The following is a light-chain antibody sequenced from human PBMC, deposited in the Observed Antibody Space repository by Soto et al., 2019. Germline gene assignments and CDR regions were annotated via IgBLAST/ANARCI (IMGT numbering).Light chain of an antibody. J-gene: IGKJ1*01. CDR1: QSVSSSY. CDR2: GAS. CDR3: QQYGRPPWT. Sequence: EIVLTQSPGTLSLSPGERATLSCRASQSVSSSYLAWYQQKPGQAPRLLIYGASSRATGIPDRFSGSGSGTDFTLTLSRLEPEDFAVYYCQQYGRPPWTFGQGTKVEIE. V-gene: IGKV3-20*01.